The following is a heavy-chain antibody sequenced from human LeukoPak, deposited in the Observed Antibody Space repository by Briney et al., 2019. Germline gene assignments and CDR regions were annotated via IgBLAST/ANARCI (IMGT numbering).Heavy chain of an antibody. V-gene: IGHV3-23*01. D-gene: IGHD3-22*01. CDR2: ISGSGGST. CDR3: AKDSYYYDSSGLDAFDI. CDR1: GFTLSSYA. Sequence: GGSLRLSCAASGFTLSSYAMSWVRQAPGKGLEWVSAISGSGGSTYYADSVKGRFTISRDNSKNTLYLQMNSLRAEDTAVYYCAKDSYYYDSSGLDAFDIWGQGTMVTVSS. J-gene: IGHJ3*02.